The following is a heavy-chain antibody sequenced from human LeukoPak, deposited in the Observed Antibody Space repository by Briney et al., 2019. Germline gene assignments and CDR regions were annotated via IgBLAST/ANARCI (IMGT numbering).Heavy chain of an antibody. CDR2: ISGSGGST. CDR3: AKANAPLHYYDSSGYVDY. Sequence: GGSLRLSCAASGFTFSSYAMSWVRQAPGKGLGWVSAISGSGGSTYYADSVKGRFTISRDNSKNTLYLQMNSLRAEDTAVYYCAKANAPLHYYDSSGYVDYWGQGTLVTVSS. J-gene: IGHJ4*02. V-gene: IGHV3-23*01. D-gene: IGHD3-22*01. CDR1: GFTFSSYA.